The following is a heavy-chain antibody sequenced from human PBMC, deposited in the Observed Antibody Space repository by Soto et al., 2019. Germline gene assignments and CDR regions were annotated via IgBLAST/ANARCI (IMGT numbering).Heavy chain of an antibody. V-gene: IGHV3-23*01. Sequence: EVQLLESGGGLVQPGGSLRLSCAASGFTFSSYAMSWVRQAPGTGLEWVSAISGSGGSTYYADSVKGRPTISRENSKNTLYLQMNSLRAEDTAVYYCAKERYGDYGWYFDYWGQGTLVTVSS. D-gene: IGHD4-17*01. CDR2: ISGSGGST. CDR1: GFTFSSYA. J-gene: IGHJ4*02. CDR3: AKERYGDYGWYFDY.